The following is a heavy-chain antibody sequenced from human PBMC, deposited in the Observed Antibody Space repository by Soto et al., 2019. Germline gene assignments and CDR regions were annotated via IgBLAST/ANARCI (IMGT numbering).Heavy chain of an antibody. CDR2: TYYRSKWYN. Sequence: SQTLSLPCAISGDSVSSNSSAWNWIRQSPSKGLEWLESTYYRSKWYNEYAVSVKSRITIKPDTSKNQFSLQLNSAIPEDTAVYCCAGLQEGGLAYWGQGPLVTVCS. CDR1: GDSVSSNSSA. V-gene: IGHV6-1*01. J-gene: IGHJ4*02. CDR3: AGLQEGGLAY. D-gene: IGHD1-26*01.